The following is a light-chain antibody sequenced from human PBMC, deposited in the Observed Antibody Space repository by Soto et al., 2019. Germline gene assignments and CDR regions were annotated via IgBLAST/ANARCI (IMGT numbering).Light chain of an antibody. J-gene: IGKJ4*01. V-gene: IGKV3-15*01. CDR3: QQYDNWPPLT. Sequence: EIVMTQSPVTLSVSPGERATLSCRASQSVRRNLAWYQQKPGQAPGLLISGASTRATGIPARFSGSGSGTEFTLTISSLQSEDFAVYYCQQYDNWPPLTFGGGTKVEIK. CDR2: GAS. CDR1: QSVRRN.